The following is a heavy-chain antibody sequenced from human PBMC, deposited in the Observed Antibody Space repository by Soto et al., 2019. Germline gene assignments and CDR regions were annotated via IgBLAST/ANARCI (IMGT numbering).Heavy chain of an antibody. CDR3: AKVPGYGGNSGSFDY. D-gene: IGHD4-17*01. Sequence: GGSLRLSCAASGCTFSSYAMSWFRQAPGKGLEWVSAIRGSGGSTYYADSVKGRFTISRDNSKNTLYLQMNSLRAEDTAVYYCAKVPGYGGNSGSFDYWGQGTLVTVSS. CDR1: GCTFSSYA. J-gene: IGHJ4*02. CDR2: IRGSGGST. V-gene: IGHV3-23*01.